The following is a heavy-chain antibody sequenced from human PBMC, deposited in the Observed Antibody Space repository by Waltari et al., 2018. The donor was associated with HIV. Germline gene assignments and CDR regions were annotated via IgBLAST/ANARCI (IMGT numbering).Heavy chain of an antibody. CDR2: IHSGGST. Sequence: DVQLVESGGGLVQPGGSLRLSCAASGFTVSSNYMSWVRQAPGKGLEWVSVIHSGGSTYYADSGKGRFTISRDNSKNTLYLQMNSLRAEDTAVYYCASIAYCGGDCYPRGMDVWGQGTTVTVSS. CDR3: ASIAYCGGDCYPRGMDV. J-gene: IGHJ6*02. D-gene: IGHD2-21*02. CDR1: GFTVSSNY. V-gene: IGHV3-66*01.